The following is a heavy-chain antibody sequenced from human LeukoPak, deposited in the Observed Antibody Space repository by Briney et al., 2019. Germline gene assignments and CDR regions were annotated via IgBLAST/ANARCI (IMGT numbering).Heavy chain of an antibody. CDR2: IYTSGST. Sequence: PSETLSLTCTVSGGSISSGSYYWSWIRQPAGKGLEWIGRIYTSGSTNYNPSLKSRVTMSVDTSKNQFSLKLSSVTAADTAVYYCAREQYYGSGSYYWYYFDYWGQGTLVTVSS. CDR3: AREQYYGSGSYYWYYFDY. V-gene: IGHV4-61*02. CDR1: GGSISSGSYY. J-gene: IGHJ4*02. D-gene: IGHD3-10*01.